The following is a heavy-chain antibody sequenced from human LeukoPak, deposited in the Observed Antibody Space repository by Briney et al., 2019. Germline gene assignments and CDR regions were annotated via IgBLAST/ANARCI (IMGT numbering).Heavy chain of an antibody. CDR2: IYYSGST. Sequence: SETLSLTCTVSGGSISSYYWSWIRQPPGKGLEWIGYIYYSGSTNYNPSLKSRVTISVDASKNQFSLKLSSVTAADTAVYYCARTVAVAAAFNDYYYYMDVWGKGTTVTVSS. J-gene: IGHJ6*03. D-gene: IGHD6-13*01. V-gene: IGHV4-59*01. CDR3: ARTVAVAAAFNDYYYYMDV. CDR1: GGSISSYY.